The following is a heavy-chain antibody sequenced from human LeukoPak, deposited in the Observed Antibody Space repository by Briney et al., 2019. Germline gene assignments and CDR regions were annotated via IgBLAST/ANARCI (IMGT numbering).Heavy chain of an antibody. Sequence: GGSLRLSCAASGFTFSSYAMSWVRQAPGKGLEWVSAISGSGGSTYYADSVKGRFTISRDNSENTLYLQMNSLRAEDTAVYYCAKSPRRGYYDSSGSEVDYWGQGTLVTVSS. CDR1: GFTFSSYA. V-gene: IGHV3-23*01. D-gene: IGHD3-22*01. CDR3: AKSPRRGYYDSSGSEVDY. CDR2: ISGSGGST. J-gene: IGHJ4*02.